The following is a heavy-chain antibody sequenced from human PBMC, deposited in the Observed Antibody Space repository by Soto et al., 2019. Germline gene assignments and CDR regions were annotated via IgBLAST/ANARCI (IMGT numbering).Heavy chain of an antibody. CDR2: VNVRGSGGNT. D-gene: IGHD1-1*01. V-gene: IGHV3-20*04. CDR1: VFTFAAYG. CDR3: VRGGVGGTRKFDV. Sequence: PWGSLRIACASSVFTFAAYGMCWVRQAPGKGLEWVSSVNVRGSGGNTFYADSVKGRFTISRDDSTDALSLQMHSLTAEDTAVYYCVRGGVGGTRKFDVWGRGTMVTVSS. J-gene: IGHJ4*02.